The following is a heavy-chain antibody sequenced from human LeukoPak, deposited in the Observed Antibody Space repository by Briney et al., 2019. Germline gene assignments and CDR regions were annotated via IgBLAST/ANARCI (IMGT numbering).Heavy chain of an antibody. J-gene: IGHJ4*02. CDR1: GGSFSGYY. D-gene: IGHD3-10*01. CDR3: ARLEGGSGSYPHY. CDR2: INHSGST. Sequence: SETLSLTCAVYGGSFSGYYWSWIRQPPGKGLEWIGEINHSGSTNYNPSLKSRVTISVDTSKNQFSLKLSSVTAADTAVYYCARLEGGSGSYPHYWGQGTLVTVSS. V-gene: IGHV4-34*01.